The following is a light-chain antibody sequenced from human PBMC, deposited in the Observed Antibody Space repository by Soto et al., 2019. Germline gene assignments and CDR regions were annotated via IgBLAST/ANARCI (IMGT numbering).Light chain of an antibody. CDR2: GAS. V-gene: IGKV3-15*01. J-gene: IGKJ5*01. Sequence: MVMTQSPGTLSVSPGERATLSCRAIQTVSSKLAWYQQKPGQAPRLLIYGASTRATGIPARFSGSGSGTEFALIISSLQSEDVAVYYCQQYSNWPPAITFGQGTRLEIK. CDR1: QTVSSK. CDR3: QQYSNWPPAIT.